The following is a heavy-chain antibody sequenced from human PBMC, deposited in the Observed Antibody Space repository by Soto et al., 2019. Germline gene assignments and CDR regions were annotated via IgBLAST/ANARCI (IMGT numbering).Heavy chain of an antibody. CDR1: GGSINSYW. CDR2: VYSSGTT. D-gene: IGHD3-10*01. V-gene: IGHV4-4*07. Sequence: ASETLSLTCSVSGGSINSYWWSWIRQPAGKGLEWIGRVYSSGTTDYNPSLNSRATMSVETSKNQFSLKLSSVTAADTAVYYCARDIGSYAYGEGYWGQGSQVTVSS. CDR3: ARDIGSYAYGEGY. J-gene: IGHJ4*02.